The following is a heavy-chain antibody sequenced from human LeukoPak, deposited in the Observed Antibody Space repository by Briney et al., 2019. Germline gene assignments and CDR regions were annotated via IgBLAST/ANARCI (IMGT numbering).Heavy chain of an antibody. CDR1: GFTFSSYA. J-gene: IGHJ4*02. CDR2: ISAGGGST. CDR3: AKHNIDY. V-gene: IGHV3-23*01. D-gene: IGHD1-1*01. Sequence: GGSLRLYCAASGFTFSSYAMSWVRQAPGKGLEWVSSISAGGGSTYYADSVKGHFTISRDNSKNTLYLQMNSLRAEDTAVYYCAKHNIDYWGQGTLVTVSS.